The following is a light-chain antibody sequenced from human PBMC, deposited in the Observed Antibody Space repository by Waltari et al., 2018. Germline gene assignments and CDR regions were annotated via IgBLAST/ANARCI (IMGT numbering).Light chain of an antibody. CDR3: LLSYGGGGV. CDR2: DIG. CDR1: TGPVTGGHY. V-gene: IGLV7-46*01. Sequence: QAMVTQEPSLTVPPGGTVTLTCGSSTGPVTGGHYPFWFQQKPGQAPRTLIYDIGNKYSWTPARVSGSLLGDKAALTRSGAQPGDEADDYCLLSYGGGGVFGGGTRLTVL. J-gene: IGLJ3*02.